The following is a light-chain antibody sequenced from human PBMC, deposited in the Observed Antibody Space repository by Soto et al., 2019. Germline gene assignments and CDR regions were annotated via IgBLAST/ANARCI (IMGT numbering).Light chain of an antibody. V-gene: IGKV3-11*01. CDR3: QQRSNWPLIT. J-gene: IGKJ5*01. Sequence: EIVLTQSPATLSLSPGERATLTCRASQSVSSCLAWYQQKPGQAPRLLIYDASNRATGIPARFSGSGSGTDFTLTISSLEHEDFAVYYCQQRSNWPLITFGQGTRLEIK. CDR1: QSVSSC. CDR2: DAS.